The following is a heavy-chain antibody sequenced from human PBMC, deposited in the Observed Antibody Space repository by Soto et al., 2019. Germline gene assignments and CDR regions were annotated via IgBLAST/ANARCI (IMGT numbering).Heavy chain of an antibody. V-gene: IGHV3-30-3*01. J-gene: IGHJ5*02. Sequence: QVQLVESGGGVVQPGRSLRLSCTTSGFIFNSYALHWVRQAPGKGLEWVALISYDGIDKYFAGSVKGRFSISRDNSKTTLYVQMDSLSPEDTAVYYCARAPNRLGGFWFDPWGQGTLVTVSP. CDR1: GFIFNSYA. D-gene: IGHD1-26*01. CDR2: ISYDGIDK. CDR3: ARAPNRLGGFWFDP.